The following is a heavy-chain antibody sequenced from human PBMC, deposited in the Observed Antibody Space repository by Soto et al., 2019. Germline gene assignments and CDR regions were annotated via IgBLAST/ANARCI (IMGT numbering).Heavy chain of an antibody. J-gene: IGHJ4*02. CDR3: ASPNYFDPSGEDF. V-gene: IGHV1-69*10. Sequence: GDSVKVSWKASGGTFSKDTISLVRQAPGQGLEWIGEIIPMYAIANYAQKFQGRVTITADKSSSTAYMELSSLGSEDTAVYYCASPNYFDPSGEDFWGQGTLVTVSS. CDR2: IIPMYAIA. CDR1: GGTFSKDT. D-gene: IGHD3-22*01.